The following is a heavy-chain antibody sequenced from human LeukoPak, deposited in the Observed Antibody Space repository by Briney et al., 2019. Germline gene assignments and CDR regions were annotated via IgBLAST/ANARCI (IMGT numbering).Heavy chain of an antibody. CDR2: ISYDGSNK. D-gene: IGHD6-19*01. CDR3: ARSHSSGWYGGYFDY. CDR1: GFTFSSYA. V-gene: IGHV3-30-3*01. Sequence: GGSLRLSCAASGFTFSSYAMHWVRKAPGKGLEWVAVISYDGSNKYYADSVKGRFTISRDNSKNTLYLQMNSLRAEDTAVYYCARSHSSGWYGGYFDYWGQGTLVTVSS. J-gene: IGHJ4*02.